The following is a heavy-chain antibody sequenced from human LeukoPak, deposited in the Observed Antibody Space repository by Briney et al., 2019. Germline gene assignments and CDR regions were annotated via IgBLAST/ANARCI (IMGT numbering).Heavy chain of an antibody. Sequence: SETLSLTCDVSGGSVTSTNWWTWVRQPPGEGLEWIGEVHLSGRTNYNPSLESRVTMSVDMSENHISLKLTSVTAADTAVYYCAREGGPYRPLDYSGQGTLVTVSS. V-gene: IGHV4-4*02. CDR2: VHLSGRT. J-gene: IGHJ4*02. CDR3: AREGGPYRPLDY. CDR1: GGSVTSTNW.